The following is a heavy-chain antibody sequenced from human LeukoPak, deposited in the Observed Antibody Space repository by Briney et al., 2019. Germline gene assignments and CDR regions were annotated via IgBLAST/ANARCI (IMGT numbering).Heavy chain of an antibody. D-gene: IGHD2/OR15-2a*01. CDR1: GVSIKNYY. CDR2: IYYAGSS. V-gene: IGHV4-59*08. Sequence: SETLSLTCTVSGVSIKNYYWSWIRQPPGKGLEWIANIYYAGSSNYNPSLKSRVSVSIDASKNHLSLKLTSVTAADTAIYYCARQAVIIPTGMEGPWFDPWGQGTLVTVSS. CDR3: ARQAVIIPTGMEGPWFDP. J-gene: IGHJ5*02.